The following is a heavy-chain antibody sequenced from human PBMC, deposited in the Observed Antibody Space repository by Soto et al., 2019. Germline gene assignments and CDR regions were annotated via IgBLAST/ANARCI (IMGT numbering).Heavy chain of an antibody. V-gene: IGHV1-24*01. Sequence: ASVKVSRKVSGYTLTELSMHWVRQAPGKGLEWMGGFDPEDGETIYAQKFQGRVTMTEDTSTDTACMELSSLRSEDTAVYYCALTRITIFGVVRNAFDIWGQGTMVTVSS. J-gene: IGHJ3*02. CDR1: GYTLTELS. D-gene: IGHD3-3*01. CDR3: ALTRITIFGVVRNAFDI. CDR2: FDPEDGET.